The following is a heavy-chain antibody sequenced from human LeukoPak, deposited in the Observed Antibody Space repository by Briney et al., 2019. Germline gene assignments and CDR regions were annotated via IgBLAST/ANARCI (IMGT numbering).Heavy chain of an antibody. CDR1: GGSISSGGYY. Sequence: PSETLSLTCTVSGGSISSGGYYWSWIRQPPGKGLEWIGYIYHSGSTYYNPSLKSRVTISVDRSKNQFSLKLSSVTAADTAVYYCARDTVRGVTHYYYYYGMDVWGQGTTVTVSS. CDR2: IYHSGST. CDR3: ARDTVRGVTHYYYYYGMDV. V-gene: IGHV4-30-2*01. D-gene: IGHD3-10*01. J-gene: IGHJ6*02.